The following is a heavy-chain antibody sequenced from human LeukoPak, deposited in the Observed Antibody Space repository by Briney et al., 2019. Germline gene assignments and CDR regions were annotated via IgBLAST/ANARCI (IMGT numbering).Heavy chain of an antibody. CDR2: TYYRSKWYN. CDR3: ARGGYSSGYQYYYYYYMDV. CDR1: GDSVSSNNTA. V-gene: IGHV6-1*01. J-gene: IGHJ6*03. Sequence: SQTLSLTCAISGDSVSSNNTAWNWIRQSPSRGLEWLGRTYYRSKWYNDYAVSVKSRITIKPDTSKNQFSLQLNSVTPEDTAVYYCARGGYSSGYQYYYYYYMDVWGKGTTVTISS. D-gene: IGHD6-19*01.